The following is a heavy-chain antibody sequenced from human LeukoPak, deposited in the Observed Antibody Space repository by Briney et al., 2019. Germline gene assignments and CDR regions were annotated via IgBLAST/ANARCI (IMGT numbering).Heavy chain of an antibody. Sequence: ASVKVSCKASGYTFKSFGISWVRQAPGQGLEWMGWINPNSGGTNYAQKFQGRVTMTRDTSISTAYMELSRLRSDDTAVYYCARATTVVKGVDYWGQGTLVTVSS. CDR1: GYTFKSFG. V-gene: IGHV1-2*02. CDR3: ARATTVVKGVDY. CDR2: INPNSGGT. J-gene: IGHJ4*02. D-gene: IGHD4-23*01.